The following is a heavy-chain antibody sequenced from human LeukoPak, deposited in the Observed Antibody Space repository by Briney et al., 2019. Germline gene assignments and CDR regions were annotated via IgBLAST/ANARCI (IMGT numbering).Heavy chain of an antibody. CDR2: IYSGGST. CDR3: ARGNWGLGNAFDI. J-gene: IGHJ3*02. CDR1: GFTVSSNY. V-gene: IGHV3-53*01. Sequence: AGGSLRLSCAASGFTVSSNYMSRVRQAPGKGLEWVSVIYSGGSTYYADSVKGRFTISRDNSKNTLYLQMNSLRAEDTAVYYCARGNWGLGNAFDIWGQGTMVTVSS. D-gene: IGHD7-27*01.